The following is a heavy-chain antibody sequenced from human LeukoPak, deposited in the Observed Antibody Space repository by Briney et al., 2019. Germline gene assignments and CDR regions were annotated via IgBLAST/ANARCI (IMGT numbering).Heavy chain of an antibody. CDR2: IYYSGST. CDR1: GGSISSYY. D-gene: IGHD3-10*01. J-gene: IGHJ4*02. CDR3: VRVPQLLWFGAPGYFDY. V-gene: IGHV4-59*01. Sequence: SETLSLTCTVSGGSISSYYWSWIRQPPGKGLEWIGYIYYSGSTNYNPSLKSRVTISVDTSKNQFSLKLSSVTAADTAVYYCVRVPQLLWFGAPGYFDYWGQGTLVTVSS.